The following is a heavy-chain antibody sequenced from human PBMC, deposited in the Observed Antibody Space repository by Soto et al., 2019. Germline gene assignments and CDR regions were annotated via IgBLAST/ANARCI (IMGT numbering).Heavy chain of an antibody. Sequence: SETLSLTCTVSGGSISSYYWSWIRQPPGKGLEWIGYIYYSGSTNYNPSLKSRVTISVDTSKNQFSLKLSSVTAADTAVYYCARHEEWFGPDVWGKGTTVTVSS. D-gene: IGHD3-10*01. CDR1: GGSISSYY. J-gene: IGHJ6*04. V-gene: IGHV4-59*08. CDR2: IYYSGST. CDR3: ARHEEWFGPDV.